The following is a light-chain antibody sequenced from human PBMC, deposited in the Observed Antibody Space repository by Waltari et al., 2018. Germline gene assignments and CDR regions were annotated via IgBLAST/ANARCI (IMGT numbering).Light chain of an antibody. J-gene: IGKJ4*01. CDR2: LGS. Sequence: DIVMTQSPLSLPVTPGEPASISCKSIRGLLHSSGYHYVDWYLQKPGQSPQLLISLGSNRASGVPDRFSGSGSGTDFTLKISRVEAEDVGVYYCMQALQSPLTFGGGTKVEIK. CDR3: MQALQSPLT. CDR1: RGLLHSSGYHY. V-gene: IGKV2-28*01.